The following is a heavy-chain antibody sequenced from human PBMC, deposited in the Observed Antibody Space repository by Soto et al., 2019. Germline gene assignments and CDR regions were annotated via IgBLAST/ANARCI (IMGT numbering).Heavy chain of an antibody. CDR3: AKSPTAAGDYYFAY. V-gene: IGHV3-21*01. D-gene: IGHD6-13*01. J-gene: IGHJ4*02. Sequence: GGSLRLSCAASGFTFSSYSMNWVRQAPGKGLEWVSSISSSSSYIYYADSVKGRFTISRDNAKNSLFLQMNSLRAEDTAVYYCAKSPTAAGDYYFAYWGQGTLVTVSS. CDR1: GFTFSSYS. CDR2: ISSSSSYI.